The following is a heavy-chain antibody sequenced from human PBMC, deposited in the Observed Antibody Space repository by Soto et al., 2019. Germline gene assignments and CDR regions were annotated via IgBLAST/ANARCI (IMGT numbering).Heavy chain of an antibody. CDR1: GYMFTYYL. V-gene: IGHV1-2*02. J-gene: IGHJ4*02. D-gene: IGHD3-3*01. Sequence: ASVQVSCKASGYMFTYYLVHAVRQAPRQGLEFMGWINPVNCDTGSAQKLQGRVTMTRDTSIRTFYMELSMLTSDDTADYFCAGAIFGTPNDFWGQGALVTVSS. CDR3: AGAIFGTPNDF. CDR2: INPVNCDT.